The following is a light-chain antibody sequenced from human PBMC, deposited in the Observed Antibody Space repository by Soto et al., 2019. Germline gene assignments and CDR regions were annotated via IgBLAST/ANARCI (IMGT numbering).Light chain of an antibody. CDR2: DAS. Sequence: DILMTQSPSTLSPSVGDRVTITCRASQSISDSLAWYQQKPGQAPKLLIFDASSLNSGIPSRFSGSGSGTEFPLTISRLQADVVATYYRLQYDCYSWTFGQGTKVDIK. CDR3: LQYDCYSWT. CDR1: QSISDS. J-gene: IGKJ1*01. V-gene: IGKV1-5*01.